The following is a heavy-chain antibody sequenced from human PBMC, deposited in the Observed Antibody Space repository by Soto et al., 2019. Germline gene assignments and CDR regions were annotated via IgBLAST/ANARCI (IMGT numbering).Heavy chain of an antibody. CDR3: ASVRRIMIDAVDI. D-gene: IGHD3-16*01. Sequence: SETLSLTCTVSGGSISSYYWSWIRQPPGKGLEWIGYIYYSGSTNYNPSLKSRVTISVDTSKNQFSLKLSSVTAADTAVYYCASVRRIMIDAVDIWGQGTMVTVS. J-gene: IGHJ3*02. CDR2: IYYSGST. CDR1: GGSISSYY. V-gene: IGHV4-59*08.